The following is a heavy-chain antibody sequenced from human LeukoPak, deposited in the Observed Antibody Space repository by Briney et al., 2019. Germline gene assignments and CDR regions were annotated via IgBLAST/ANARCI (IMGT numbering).Heavy chain of an antibody. V-gene: IGHV3-53*01. D-gene: IGHD6-13*01. CDR3: ARVLAAAGTFGGYYFDY. J-gene: IGHJ4*02. Sequence: GGSLRLSCAASGFTVSSNYMSWVRQAPGKGLEWVSVIYSGGSTYYADSVKGRFTISIDNSKNTLYLQMNSLRAEDTAVYYCARVLAAAGTFGGYYFDYWGQGTLVTVSS. CDR1: GFTVSSNY. CDR2: IYSGGST.